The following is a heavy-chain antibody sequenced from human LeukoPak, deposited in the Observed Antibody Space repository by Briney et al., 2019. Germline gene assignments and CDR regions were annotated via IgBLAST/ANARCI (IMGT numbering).Heavy chain of an antibody. D-gene: IGHD3-10*01. J-gene: IGHJ4*02. CDR1: GFTLSNKY. CDR2: IYNEGRT. Sequence: PGGSLRLSGAASGFTLSNKYMTWVRQAPGKGLEWVSLIYNEGRTYYADSLKGRCTISRDNSKNTLYLTMNSLRGEDTAVYYCAKDLRGPAMVRGPTYFDYWGQGPLVTVSS. CDR3: AKDLRGPAMVRGPTYFDY. V-gene: IGHV3-53*01.